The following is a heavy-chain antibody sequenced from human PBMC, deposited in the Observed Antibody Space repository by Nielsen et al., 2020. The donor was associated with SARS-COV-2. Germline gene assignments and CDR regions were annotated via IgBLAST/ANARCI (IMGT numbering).Heavy chain of an antibody. V-gene: IGHV1-46*01. CDR3: ARGRGSYRLSPGWIWDYYGMDV. Sequence: GESLKISCKGSGYTFTSYYMHWVRQAPGQGLEWMGIINPSGGSTSYAQKFQGRVTMTRDTSTSTVYMELSSLRSEDTAVYYCARGRGSYRLSPGWIWDYYGMDVWGQGTTVTVSS. CDR2: INPSGGST. J-gene: IGHJ6*02. CDR1: GYTFTSYY. D-gene: IGHD3-16*02.